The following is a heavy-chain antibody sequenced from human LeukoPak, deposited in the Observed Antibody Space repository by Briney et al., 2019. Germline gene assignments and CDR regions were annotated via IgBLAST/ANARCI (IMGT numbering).Heavy chain of an antibody. V-gene: IGHV3-9*03. J-gene: IGHJ4*02. CDR3: AKDYCSGGSCYYFDY. CDR2: ISWNSGSI. Sequence: SVRLSCAASGFTFDDYAMHWVRQAPGKGLEWVSGISWNSGSIGYADSVKGRFTISRDNAKNSLYLQMNSLRAEDMALYYCAKDYCSGGSCYYFDYWGQGTLVTVSS. CDR1: GFTFDDYA. D-gene: IGHD2-15*01.